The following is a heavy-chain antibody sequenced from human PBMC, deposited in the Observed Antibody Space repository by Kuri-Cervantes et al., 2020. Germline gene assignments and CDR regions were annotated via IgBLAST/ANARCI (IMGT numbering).Heavy chain of an antibody. CDR3: ARSRGRWLQLGAFDI. D-gene: IGHD5-24*01. V-gene: IGHV4-39*07. J-gene: IGHJ3*02. CDR2: TNHSGST. Sequence: GSLRLSCTVSGGSISSSSYYWSWIRQPPGKGLEWIGETNHSGSTNYNPSLKSRVTISVDTSKNQFSLKLSSVTAADTAVYYCARSRGRWLQLGAFDIWGQGTMVTVSS. CDR1: GGSISSSSYY.